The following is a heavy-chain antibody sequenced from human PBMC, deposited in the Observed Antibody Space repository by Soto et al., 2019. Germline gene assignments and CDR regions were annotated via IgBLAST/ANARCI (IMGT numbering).Heavy chain of an antibody. CDR1: GYTFTDSY. J-gene: IGHJ4*02. V-gene: IGHV1-2*04. CDR3: ATSRTSIAVSCESEYYFDY. CDR2: INPNSGGT. D-gene: IGHD6-19*01. Sequence: GASVKVSCKTSGYTFTDSYMHWVRQAPGKGQEWMGWINPNSGGTKYAQNLQGWVTMTRDTSISTAYMVLSRLISDDTAVYYCATSRTSIAVSCESEYYFDYWGQGTLVTVSS.